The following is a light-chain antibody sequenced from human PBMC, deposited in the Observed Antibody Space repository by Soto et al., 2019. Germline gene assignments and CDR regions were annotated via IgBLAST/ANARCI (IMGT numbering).Light chain of an antibody. Sequence: QSALTQPASVSGSPGQSITISCTGTSSDIGAYDYVSWYQQHPGKAPNLMIFEVSDRPSGASIRFSGSKSGNTASLTISGLQTEDEADYYCSSYTDTGHVVFGRGTKLTVL. CDR1: SSDIGAYDY. V-gene: IGLV2-14*01. J-gene: IGLJ2*01. CDR2: EVS. CDR3: SSYTDTGHVV.